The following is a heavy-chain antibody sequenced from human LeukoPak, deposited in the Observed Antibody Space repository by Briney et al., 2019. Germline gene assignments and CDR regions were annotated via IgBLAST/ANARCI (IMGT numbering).Heavy chain of an antibody. Sequence: PGGSLRLSCVASGFIFSSHWMSWVRQAPGKGLEWVANIKQDGSERNYVDSVKGRFTISRDNAKNSLYLQMNSLRAEDMAVYYCARDVGVDYLFDYWGQGTLVTVSS. CDR1: GFIFSSHW. CDR2: IKQDGSER. D-gene: IGHD2/OR15-2a*01. CDR3: ARDVGVDYLFDY. J-gene: IGHJ4*02. V-gene: IGHV3-7*03.